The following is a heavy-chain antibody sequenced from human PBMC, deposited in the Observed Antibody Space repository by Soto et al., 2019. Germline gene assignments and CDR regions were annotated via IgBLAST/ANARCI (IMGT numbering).Heavy chain of an antibody. Sequence: EVQLLESGGGLIQPGGSLRLSCAASGFTFSNYAMSWVRQAPGKGLERVSAIRGSGGSAYYADSVKGRFTISRDNSKNTLYLQMNSLRAEDTAVYYCARDGNSHDVVVGSFDYWGQGTLVTVSS. CDR2: IRGSGGSA. D-gene: IGHD2-21*01. CDR3: ARDGNSHDVVVGSFDY. CDR1: GFTFSNYA. J-gene: IGHJ4*02. V-gene: IGHV3-23*01.